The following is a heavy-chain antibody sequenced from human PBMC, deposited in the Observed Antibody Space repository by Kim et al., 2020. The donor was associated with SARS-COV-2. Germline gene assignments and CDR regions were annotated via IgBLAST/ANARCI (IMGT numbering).Heavy chain of an antibody. D-gene: IGHD6-19*01. J-gene: IGHJ2*01. CDR2: MKQDDSEK. CDR3: ARDLLGSGWLRNWYFDL. Sequence: GGSLRLSCAASGFPFSSYWMSWVRQAPGKGLEWVAYMKQDDSEKDYVDSVKGRFTISRDNAKNSLYLQMNSLRAEDTAVYYCARDLLGSGWLRNWYFDLWGRGTLVTVSS. V-gene: IGHV3-7*01. CDR1: GFPFSSYW.